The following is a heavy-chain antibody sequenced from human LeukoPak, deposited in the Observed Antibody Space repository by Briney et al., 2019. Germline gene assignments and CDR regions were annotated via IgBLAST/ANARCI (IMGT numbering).Heavy chain of an antibody. D-gene: IGHD3-10*01. CDR1: GGSFSGYY. CDR3: ARRGYYGSGSYYYYYYYMDV. J-gene: IGHJ6*03. CDR2: INHSGST. V-gene: IGHV4-34*01. Sequence: SETLSLTCAVCGGSFSGYYWSWIRQPPGRGLEWIGEINHSGSTNYNPSLTSRVTISVDTSKNQFSLKLSSVTAADTAVYYCARRGYYGSGSYYYYYYYMDVWGKGTTVTISS.